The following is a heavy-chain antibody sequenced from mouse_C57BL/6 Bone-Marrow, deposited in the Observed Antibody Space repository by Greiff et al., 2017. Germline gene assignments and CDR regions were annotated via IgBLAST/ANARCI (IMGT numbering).Heavy chain of an antibody. D-gene: IGHD1-1*01. CDR1: GYTFTSYT. J-gene: IGHJ2*01. CDR3: AYYGSKGY. Sequence: VQLVESGAELARPGASVKMSCKASGYTFTSYTLHWVKQRPGQGLEWIGYINPSSGYTKYNQKFKDKATLTAYKTSSTAYMQLMSLTSEDSAVYYCAYYGSKGYWGQGTTLTVSS. V-gene: IGHV1-4*01. CDR2: INPSSGYT.